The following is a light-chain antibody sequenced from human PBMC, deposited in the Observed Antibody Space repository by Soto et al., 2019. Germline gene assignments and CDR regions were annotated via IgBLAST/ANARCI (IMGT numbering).Light chain of an antibody. CDR1: QSVSSSY. V-gene: IGKV3-20*01. CDR3: QQYDSSPLT. J-gene: IGKJ2*01. Sequence: EIVLTQSPGTLSLSPGERATLSCRASQSVSSSYLAWYHQKPGQAPRLLIYGASSRATGIPDRFSGSGSGTDFTLTISRLEPEDFAVYYCQQYDSSPLTFGQGTKLEIK. CDR2: GAS.